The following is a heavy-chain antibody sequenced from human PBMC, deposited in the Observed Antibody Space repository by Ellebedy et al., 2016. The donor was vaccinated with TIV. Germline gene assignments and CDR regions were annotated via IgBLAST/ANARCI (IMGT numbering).Heavy chain of an antibody. D-gene: IGHD3-22*01. J-gene: IGHJ4*02. Sequence: PGGSLRPSCAASGFTFSSYGMHWVRQAPGKGLEWVAVISYDGSNKNYADSVKGRFTISRDNSKNTLYLQLNSLRAEDTAVYYCARDRYYDSSGSPPAYWGQGTLVTGSS. CDR2: ISYDGSNK. CDR1: GFTFSSYG. V-gene: IGHV3-30*03. CDR3: ARDRYYDSSGSPPAY.